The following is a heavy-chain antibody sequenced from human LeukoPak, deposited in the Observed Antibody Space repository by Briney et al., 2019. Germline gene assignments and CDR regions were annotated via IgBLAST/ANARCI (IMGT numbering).Heavy chain of an antibody. Sequence: VASVKVSCKASGGTFSSYAISWVRQAPGQGVEWMGGIIPIFGTANYAQKFQGRVTITTDESTSTAYMELSSLRSEDTAVYYCATSRGCSGGSCYVSDYYYYMDVWGKGTTVTVPS. D-gene: IGHD2-15*01. CDR1: GGTFSSYA. V-gene: IGHV1-69*05. J-gene: IGHJ6*03. CDR2: IIPIFGTA. CDR3: ATSRGCSGGSCYVSDYYYYMDV.